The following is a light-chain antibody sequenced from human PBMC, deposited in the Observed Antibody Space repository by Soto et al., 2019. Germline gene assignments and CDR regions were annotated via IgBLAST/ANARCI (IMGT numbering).Light chain of an antibody. CDR2: GTY. CDR1: QSISSTY. J-gene: IGKJ2*01. Sequence: EIVLTQSPGPLSLSPGERATLSCRTSQSISSTYLAWYQQKPVQAPRLLIYGTYSRATGIPGRFSGSGSGRDFTLTISRLEPEDFAVYYCQEYGASPPVYTFGQRTMLEIK. V-gene: IGKV3-20*01. CDR3: QEYGASPPVYT.